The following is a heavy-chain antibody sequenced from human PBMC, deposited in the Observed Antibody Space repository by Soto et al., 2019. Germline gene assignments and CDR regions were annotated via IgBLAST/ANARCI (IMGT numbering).Heavy chain of an antibody. D-gene: IGHD2-2*01. J-gene: IGHJ4*02. CDR1: GFTFSSYS. CDR2: ISSSSYI. Sequence: GGSLRLSCAASGFTFSSYSMNWVRQAPGKGLEWVSPISSSSYIYYADSVKGRFTISRDNAKNSLYLQMNSLRAEDTAVYYCASPQPRTLWGQGTLVTVSS. CDR3: ASPQPRTL. V-gene: IGHV3-21*01.